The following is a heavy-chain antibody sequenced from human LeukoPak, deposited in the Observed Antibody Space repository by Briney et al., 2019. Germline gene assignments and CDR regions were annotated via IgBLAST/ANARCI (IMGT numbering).Heavy chain of an antibody. CDR1: GFTFSSYA. CDR3: ERITMVRGVKPDAFDI. V-gene: IGHV3-30-3*01. D-gene: IGHD3-10*01. CDR2: ISYDGSNK. Sequence: GRSLRLSCAASGFTFSSYAMHWVRQAPGKGLEWVAVISYDGSNKYYADSVKGRFTISRDNSKNTLYLQMNSLRAEDTAVYYCERITMVRGVKPDAFDIWGQGTMVTVSS. J-gene: IGHJ3*02.